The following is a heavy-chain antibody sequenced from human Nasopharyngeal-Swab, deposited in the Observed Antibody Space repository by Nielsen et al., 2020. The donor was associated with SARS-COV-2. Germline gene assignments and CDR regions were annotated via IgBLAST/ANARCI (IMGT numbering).Heavy chain of an antibody. CDR1: GSTFSSYW. J-gene: IGHJ6*02. CDR3: ARDSYYYYGMDV. Sequence: GESLKISCAASGSTFSSYWMHWVRQASGKGLVWVSRINSDGSSTSYADSVKGRFTISRDNAKNTLYLQMNSLRAEDTAVYYCARDSYYYYGMDVWGQGTTVTVSS. V-gene: IGHV3-74*01. CDR2: INSDGSST.